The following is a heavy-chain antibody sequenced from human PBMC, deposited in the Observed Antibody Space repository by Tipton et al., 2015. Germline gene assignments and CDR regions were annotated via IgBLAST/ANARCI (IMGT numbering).Heavy chain of an antibody. Sequence: QSGPEVKKPGASVKLSCEARGYTFTSYYIQWVRQAPGQGLDWMGIINPSDESASYAQKFQGRVTMTRDTSTNTVYMELNSLGCEDTAVYYCARDIPPGDWGQGSLVTVSS. CDR2: INPSDESA. D-gene: IGHD2-21*01. J-gene: IGHJ4*01. V-gene: IGHV1-46*01. CDR1: GYTFTSYY. CDR3: ARDIPPGD.